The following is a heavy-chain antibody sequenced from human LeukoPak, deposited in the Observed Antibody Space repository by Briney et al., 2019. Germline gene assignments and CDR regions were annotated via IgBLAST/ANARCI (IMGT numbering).Heavy chain of an antibody. CDR2: INSDGSST. Sequence: PGESLRLSCAASGFTFSSYWMHWVRQAPGKGLVWVSRINSDGSSTSYADSVKGRFTISRDNAKNTLYLQMNSLRAEDTAVYYCARVATINLPDYWGQGTLVTVSS. V-gene: IGHV3-74*01. CDR3: ARVATINLPDY. CDR1: GFTFSSYW. D-gene: IGHD5-12*01. J-gene: IGHJ4*02.